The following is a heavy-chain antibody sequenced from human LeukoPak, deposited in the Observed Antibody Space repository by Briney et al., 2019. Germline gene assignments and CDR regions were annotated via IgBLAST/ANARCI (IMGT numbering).Heavy chain of an antibody. Sequence: GGSLRLSCAASGFTFSSYAMSWVRQAPGKGLEWVSAISGSGGSTYYADSVKGRFTISRDNSKNTLYLQMNSLRAEDTAVYYCAKGGDFDSASYYSHWGQGILVTVSS. V-gene: IGHV3-23*01. D-gene: IGHD3-22*01. J-gene: IGHJ4*02. CDR1: GFTFSSYA. CDR3: AKGGDFDSASYYSH. CDR2: ISGSGGST.